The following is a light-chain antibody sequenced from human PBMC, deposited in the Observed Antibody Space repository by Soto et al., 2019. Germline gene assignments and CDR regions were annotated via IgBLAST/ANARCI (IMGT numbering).Light chain of an antibody. CDR1: QRISAF. J-gene: IGKJ4*01. CDR2: SAS. Sequence: DIQMTQSPSSVSAFVGESVTITCHASQRISAFLNWYHQKPGKAPKLLIYSASYLQSGVPSNFSGSGSGTDFTLSIVILQPEDSGTYFCQQSYRLPLTFGGGTEVEI. CDR3: QQSYRLPLT. V-gene: IGKV1-39*01.